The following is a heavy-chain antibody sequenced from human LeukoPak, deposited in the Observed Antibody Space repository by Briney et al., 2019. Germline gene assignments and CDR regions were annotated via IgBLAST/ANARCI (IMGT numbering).Heavy chain of an antibody. CDR1: GFTFSSYS. CDR2: ISSSSSYI. Sequence: GGSLRLSCAASGFTFSSYSMNWVRQAPGKGLEWVSSISSSSSYIYYADSVKGRFTISRDNAKNSLYLQMNSLRAEDTAVYYCASELSSNYYDSSGYRYWGQGTLVTVSS. D-gene: IGHD3-22*01. V-gene: IGHV3-21*01. J-gene: IGHJ4*02. CDR3: ASELSSNYYDSSGYRY.